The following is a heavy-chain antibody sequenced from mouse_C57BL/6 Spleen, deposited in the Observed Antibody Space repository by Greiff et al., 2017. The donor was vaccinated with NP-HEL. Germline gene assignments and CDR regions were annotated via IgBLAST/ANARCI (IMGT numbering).Heavy chain of an antibody. CDR3: ARDRRYYAMDY. CDR1: GFTFSDYG. V-gene: IGHV5-17*01. J-gene: IGHJ4*01. CDR2: ISSGSSTI. Sequence: EVKLVESGGGLVKPGGSLKLSCAASGFTFSDYGMHWVRQAPEKGLEWVAYISSGSSTIYYADTVKGRFTISRDNAKNTLFLQMTSLRSEDTAMYYCARDRRYYAMDYWGQGTSVTVSS.